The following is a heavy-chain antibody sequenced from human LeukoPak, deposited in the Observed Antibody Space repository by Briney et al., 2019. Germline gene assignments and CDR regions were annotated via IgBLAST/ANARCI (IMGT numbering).Heavy chain of an antibody. CDR1: RFTFSAYA. CDR2: MSGNGGTT. Sequence: QSGGSLRLSCVASRFTFSAYAMSCVRQAPGKGLEWVSGMSGNGGTTYYADSVKGRFTISRDNSKNTLYLQMNNLRAEDTAVYFCARRDYYDSSGYSPLFDYWGQGTLVTVSS. V-gene: IGHV3-23*01. J-gene: IGHJ4*02. CDR3: ARRDYYDSSGYSPLFDY. D-gene: IGHD3-22*01.